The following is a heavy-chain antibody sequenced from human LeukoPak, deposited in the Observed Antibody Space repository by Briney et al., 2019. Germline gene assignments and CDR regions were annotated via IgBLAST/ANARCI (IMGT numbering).Heavy chain of an antibody. CDR1: GGSFSGYY. CDR3: ASPGNDYGAYA. Sequence: SETLSLTCAVYGGSFSGYYWSWIRQPPGKGLEWIGEINHSGSTNYNPSLKSRVTISVDTSKNQFSLKLSSVTAADTAVYCCASPGNDYGAYAWGQGTLVTVSS. J-gene: IGHJ5*02. D-gene: IGHD4-17*01. V-gene: IGHV4-34*01. CDR2: INHSGST.